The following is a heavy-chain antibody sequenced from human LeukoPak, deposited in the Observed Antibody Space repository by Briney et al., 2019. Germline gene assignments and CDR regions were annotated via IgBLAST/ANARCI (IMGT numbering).Heavy chain of an antibody. CDR2: ISDSGDQT. CDR1: GFTFSKYD. V-gene: IGHV3-23*01. D-gene: IGHD4-17*01. CDR3: AKAITLTTAYFDY. Sequence: PGGSLRLSCVASGFTFSKYDMSWVRQAPGKGLEWVSGISDSGDQTYYADSVRARFTISRDNSKNTLYLQVNSLRAEDTALYYCAKAITLTTAYFDYWGQGTLVTVSS. J-gene: IGHJ4*02.